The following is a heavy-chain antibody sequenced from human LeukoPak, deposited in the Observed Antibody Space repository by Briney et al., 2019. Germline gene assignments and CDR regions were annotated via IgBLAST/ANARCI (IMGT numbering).Heavy chain of an antibody. CDR3: STGIYDRSY. J-gene: IGHJ4*02. D-gene: IGHD2-8*02. CDR1: GFTFTTYW. CDR2: IKQDGSEA. Sequence: GGSLRLSCAASGFTFTTYWMAWVRQAPGKGLEWVANIKQDGSEAVYADSVRGRFTISRDNAKNSLYLQMNSLRVEDTAVYYCSTGIYDRSYWGQGTLVTVSS. V-gene: IGHV3-7*01.